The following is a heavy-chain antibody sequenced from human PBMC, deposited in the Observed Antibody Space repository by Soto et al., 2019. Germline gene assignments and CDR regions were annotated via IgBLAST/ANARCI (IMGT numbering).Heavy chain of an antibody. V-gene: IGHV3-73*02. J-gene: IGHJ2*01. CDR1: GFTFSGSA. CDR2: IRSKANSYAT. CDR3: TRHALQFCGGDCYLLPYFDL. Sequence: EVQLVESGGGLVQPGGSLKLSCAASGFTFSGSAMHWVRQASGKGLEWVGRIRSKANSYATAYAASVKGRFTISRDDPKNTTYLKVNSLKIEDTAVYYCTRHALQFCGGDCYLLPYFDLWGRGTLVTVSS. D-gene: IGHD2-21*02.